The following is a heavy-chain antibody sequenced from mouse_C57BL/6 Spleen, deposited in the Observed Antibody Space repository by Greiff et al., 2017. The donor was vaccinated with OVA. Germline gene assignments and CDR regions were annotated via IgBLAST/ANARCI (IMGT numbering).Heavy chain of an antibody. D-gene: IGHD3-2*01. CDR2: IDPSDSYT. CDR3: ARVGDSSN. Sequence: QVQLQQPGAELVMPGASVKLSCKASGYTFTSYWMHWVKQRPGQGLEWIGEIDPSDSYTNYNQKFKGKSTLTVDKSSSTAYMQLSSLTSEDSAVYYCARVGDSSNGGQGTTLTVSS. V-gene: IGHV1-69*01. J-gene: IGHJ2*01. CDR1: GYTFTSYW.